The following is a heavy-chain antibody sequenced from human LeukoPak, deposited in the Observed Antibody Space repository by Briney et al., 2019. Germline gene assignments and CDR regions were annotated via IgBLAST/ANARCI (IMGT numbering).Heavy chain of an antibody. Sequence: QPGGSLRLSCAASGFTFSSYWMSWVRQAPGKGLEWVANMNEDGSVKNYVVSVKGRFTISRDNAKSSLYLRMNSLGAEDTAIYYCAVDGGYNRFDPWGQGTLVTVPS. V-gene: IGHV3-7*04. CDR2: MNEDGSVK. J-gene: IGHJ5*02. D-gene: IGHD3-16*01. CDR1: GFTFSSYW. CDR3: AVDGGYNRFDP.